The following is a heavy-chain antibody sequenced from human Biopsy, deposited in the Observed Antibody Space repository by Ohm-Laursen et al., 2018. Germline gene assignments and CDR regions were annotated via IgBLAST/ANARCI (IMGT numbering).Heavy chain of an antibody. D-gene: IGHD3-22*01. CDR2: IYTSRTT. Sequence: GTLSLTCTVSGDSISSYSWSWIRQPAGKGLEWIGRIYTSRTTNYNPALKSRVTMSVDTSKNQFSLRLRSVTVADTAVYYCARELSHYYDSSGYWVDNWGQGTLVTVSS. V-gene: IGHV4-4*07. CDR3: ARELSHYYDSSGYWVDN. CDR1: GDSISSYS. J-gene: IGHJ4*02.